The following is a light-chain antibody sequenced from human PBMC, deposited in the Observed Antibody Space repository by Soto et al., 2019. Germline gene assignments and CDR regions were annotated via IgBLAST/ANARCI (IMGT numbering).Light chain of an antibody. V-gene: IGKV3-20*01. J-gene: IGKJ1*01. CDR1: QSVSSSY. CDR2: GAS. CDR3: QQYGSSPWT. Sequence: SAATPSLSPGERATLSCRASQSVSSSYLAWYQQKPGQAPRLLIYGASSRATGIPDRFSGSGSGTDFTLTISRLEPEDFAVYYCQQYGSSPWTFGQGTKVDIK.